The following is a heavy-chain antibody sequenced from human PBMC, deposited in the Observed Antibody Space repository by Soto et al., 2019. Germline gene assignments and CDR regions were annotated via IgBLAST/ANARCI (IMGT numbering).Heavy chain of an antibody. J-gene: IGHJ6*03. D-gene: IGHD5-12*01. CDR3: SRGGGYSGYDSSYYYYMDV. CDR1: GGSISSYY. V-gene: IGHV4-59*01. Sequence: SETLSLTCTVSGGSISSYYWSWIRQPPGKGLEWIGYIYYSGSANYNPSIKSRVNISVDTSKKQFSLKMSSVTAADTAVFYCSRGGGYSGYDSSYYYYMDVWGKGTTVTVSS. CDR2: IYYSGSA.